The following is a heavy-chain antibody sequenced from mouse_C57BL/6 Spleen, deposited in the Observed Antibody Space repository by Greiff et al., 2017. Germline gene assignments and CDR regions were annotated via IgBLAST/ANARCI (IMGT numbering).Heavy chain of an antibody. CDR3: VRHNYYGSRGSYAMDY. J-gene: IGHJ4*01. CDR1: GFSFNTYA. Sequence: DVMLVESGGGLVQPKGSLKLSCAASGFSFNTYAMNWVRQAPGKGLEWVARIRSKSNNYATYYADSVKDRFTISRDDSESMLYLQMNNLKTEDTAMYYCVRHNYYGSRGSYAMDYWGQGTSVTVSS. CDR2: IRSKSNNYAT. D-gene: IGHD1-1*01. V-gene: IGHV10-1*01.